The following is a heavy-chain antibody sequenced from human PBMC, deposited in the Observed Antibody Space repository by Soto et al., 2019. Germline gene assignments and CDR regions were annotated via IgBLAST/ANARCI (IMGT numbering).Heavy chain of an antibody. V-gene: IGHV3-21*01. J-gene: IGHJ3*02. D-gene: IGHD3-3*01. Sequence: GGSLRLSCVASGFTFSSYSMNWVRQAPGKGLEWVSSISSSSSYIYYADSVKGRFTISRDNAKNSLYLQMNSLRAEDTAVYYSASFSRLRGTPTDAFVIWAQGTRVPVPS. CDR2: ISSSSSYI. CDR3: ASFSRLRGTPTDAFVI. CDR1: GFTFSSYS.